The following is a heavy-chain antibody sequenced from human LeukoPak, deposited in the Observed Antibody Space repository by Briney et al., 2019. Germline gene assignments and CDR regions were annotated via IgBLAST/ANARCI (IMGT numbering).Heavy chain of an antibody. Sequence: ASVKVSCKASGYTFTSYGISWVRQAPGQGLEWMGWISTYNDNTHYAQKFQGRVTMTTDTSTNTAYKELRSLRSDDTAVYYCAREMAVAGSGVIDSWGQGTLVTVSS. CDR3: AREMAVAGSGVIDS. J-gene: IGHJ4*02. CDR1: GYTFTSYG. D-gene: IGHD6-19*01. CDR2: ISTYNDNT. V-gene: IGHV1-18*01.